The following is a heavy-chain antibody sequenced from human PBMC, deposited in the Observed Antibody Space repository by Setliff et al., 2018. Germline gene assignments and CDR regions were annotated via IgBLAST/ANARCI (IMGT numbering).Heavy chain of an antibody. J-gene: IGHJ4*02. CDR3: ARLYRPESRYYFFDY. D-gene: IGHD3-3*01. V-gene: IGHV3-48*03. CDR1: GFTFSSYE. Sequence: PGGSLRLSCAASGFTFSSYEMNWVRQAPGKGLEWVSYISGSGSSIFYADSVKGRFTISRDNAKNSLYLQMNSLRAEDTAVYYCARLYRPESRYYFFDYWGQGTLVT. CDR2: ISGSGSSI.